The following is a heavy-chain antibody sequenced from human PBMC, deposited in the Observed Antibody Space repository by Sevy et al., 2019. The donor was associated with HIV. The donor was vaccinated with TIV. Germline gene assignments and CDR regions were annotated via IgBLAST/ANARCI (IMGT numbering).Heavy chain of an antibody. CDR1: GFTFSSYA. D-gene: IGHD4-17*01. V-gene: IGHV3-23*01. CDR2: ISGSGGGT. J-gene: IGHJ3*02. Sequence: GGSLRLSCAASGFTFSSYAMSWVRQAPGKGLEWVSAISGSGGGTYYADSVKGRFTISRDNSKNTLYLQMNSLRAEDTAVYYCAKDRARTLYGDSTDAFDIWGQGTMVTVSS. CDR3: AKDRARTLYGDSTDAFDI.